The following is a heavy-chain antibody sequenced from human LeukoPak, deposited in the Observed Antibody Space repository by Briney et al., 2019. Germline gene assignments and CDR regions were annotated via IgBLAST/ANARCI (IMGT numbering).Heavy chain of an antibody. D-gene: IGHD2/OR15-2a*01. Sequence: GGSLRLSCAASGFTFSSSSMHWVRQAPGKGLEWVAFMRYGGSDKYYSDSVRGRFTISRDISNNTLYLQMNSLSAEDTAIYYCASQRIPDYWGQGTLVTVSS. CDR3: ASQRIPDY. CDR2: MRYGGSDK. V-gene: IGHV3-30*02. J-gene: IGHJ4*02. CDR1: GFTFSSSS.